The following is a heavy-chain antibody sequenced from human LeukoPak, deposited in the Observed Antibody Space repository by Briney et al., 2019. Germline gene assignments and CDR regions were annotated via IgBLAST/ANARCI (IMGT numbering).Heavy chain of an antibody. D-gene: IGHD3-22*01. Sequence: ASVKVSCKASGYTFTGYYMHWVRQAPGQGLEWMGIINPSGGSTSYAQKFQGRVTMTRDMSTSTVYMELSSLRSEDTAVYYCATPGYYDSSGYYSWGQGTLVTVSS. CDR1: GYTFTGYY. J-gene: IGHJ1*01. CDR3: ATPGYYDSSGYYS. CDR2: INPSGGST. V-gene: IGHV1-46*01.